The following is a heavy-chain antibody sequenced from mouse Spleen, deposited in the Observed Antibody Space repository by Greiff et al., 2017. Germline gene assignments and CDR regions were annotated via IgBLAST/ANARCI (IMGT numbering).Heavy chain of an antibody. Sequence: EVKVVESGGGLVKPGGSLKLSCAASGFTFSSYAMSWVRQTPEKRLEWVATISSGGSYTYYPDSVKGRFTISRDNAKNTLYLQMSSLRSEDTAMYYCAKGGSHAMDYWGQGTSVTVSS. CDR1: GFTFSSYA. CDR2: ISSGGSYT. V-gene: IGHV5-9-1*01. J-gene: IGHJ4*01. CDR3: AKGGSHAMDY.